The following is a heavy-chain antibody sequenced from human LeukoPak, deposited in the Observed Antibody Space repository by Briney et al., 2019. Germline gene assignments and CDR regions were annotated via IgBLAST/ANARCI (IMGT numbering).Heavy chain of an antibody. Sequence: GGSLRLSCAASGFTFSSYSMNWVRQAPGKGLEWVSSISSSSSYIYYADSVKGRFTISRDNAKNSLYLQMNSLRAEDTAVYFCARVATGSYDWFDPWGQGTLVTVSS. CDR2: ISSSSSYI. CDR3: ARVATGSYDWFDP. V-gene: IGHV3-21*01. J-gene: IGHJ5*02. D-gene: IGHD3-10*01. CDR1: GFTFSSYS.